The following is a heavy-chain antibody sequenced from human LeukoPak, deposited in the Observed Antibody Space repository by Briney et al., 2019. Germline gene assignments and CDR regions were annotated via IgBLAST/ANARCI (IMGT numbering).Heavy chain of an antibody. V-gene: IGHV5-51*01. CDR1: GYSFTRDW. CDR3: ARQLRGTSSQTVCSGDCYPNWYFDL. D-gene: IGHD2-21*02. J-gene: IGHJ2*01. Sequence: GESLKISCKGSGYSFTRDWIGWVRQMPGKGLEWMGIIYPGDSDTRYSPSFQGQVTISADKSISTAYLQWSSLKASDTAIYYCARQLRGTSSQTVCSGDCYPNWYFDLWGRGTLVTVSS. CDR2: IYPGDSDT.